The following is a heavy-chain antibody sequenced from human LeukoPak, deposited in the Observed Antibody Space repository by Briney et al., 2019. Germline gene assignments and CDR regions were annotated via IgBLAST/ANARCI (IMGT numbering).Heavy chain of an antibody. CDR3: ARGATVTTWYFDL. CDR1: GFTFSSYW. V-gene: IGHV3-20*04. J-gene: IGHJ2*01. CDR2: INWNGGST. Sequence: PGGSLRLSCAASGFTFSSYWMHWVRQAPGKGLEWVSGINWNGGSTGYADSVRGRFTISRDNAKNSLYLQMNSLRAEDTALYYCARGATVTTWYFDLWGRGTLVTVSS. D-gene: IGHD4-17*01.